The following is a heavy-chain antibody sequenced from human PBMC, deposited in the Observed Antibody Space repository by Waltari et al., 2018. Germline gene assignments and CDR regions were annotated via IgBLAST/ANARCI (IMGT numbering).Heavy chain of an antibody. CDR3: VYKGYISGRRNLDY. J-gene: IGHJ4*02. CDR2: ISPMLGKT. V-gene: IGHV1-69*05. D-gene: IGHD6-19*01. Sequence: VQLVQSGAEVKKPGSSVKVSCKAAGGTFSNYAISWVRQAHGQGLEWVGGISPMLGKTNYTQKFQGRVTITTDESTSTAFMELSSLRSEDTAVYYCVYKGYISGRRNLDYWGQGTLVTVSS. CDR1: GGTFSNYA.